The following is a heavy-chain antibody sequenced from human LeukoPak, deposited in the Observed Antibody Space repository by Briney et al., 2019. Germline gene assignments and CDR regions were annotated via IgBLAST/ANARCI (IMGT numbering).Heavy chain of an antibody. CDR2: ISYSGST. J-gene: IGHJ5*02. CDR1: GGSISSGGYY. D-gene: IGHD3-10*01. V-gene: IGHV4-61*08. Sequence: PSETLSLTCTVSGGSISSGGYYWSWIRQPPVKGLEWIGYISYSGSTYYNPSLKSRVTISVDTSKSQFSLKLNSVTAADTAVYYCARVKYSSGSTSSWFDPWGQGTPVAVSS. CDR3: ARVKYSSGSTSSWFDP.